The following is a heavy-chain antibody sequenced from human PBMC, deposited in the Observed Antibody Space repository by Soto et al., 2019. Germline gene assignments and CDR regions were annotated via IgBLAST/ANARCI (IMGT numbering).Heavy chain of an antibody. Sequence: PGWSLRLSCAASGFTFSTYSMNWVRQAPGKGLEWVSYISSSRSTIYYADSVKGRFTISRDNTKNSLFLQMNSLRDDDTAVYYCARTGSLCSFDPWGQGTLVTGSS. V-gene: IGHV3-48*02. J-gene: IGHJ5*02. CDR3: ARTGSLCSFDP. CDR1: GFTFSTYS. CDR2: ISSSRSTI. D-gene: IGHD3-10*01.